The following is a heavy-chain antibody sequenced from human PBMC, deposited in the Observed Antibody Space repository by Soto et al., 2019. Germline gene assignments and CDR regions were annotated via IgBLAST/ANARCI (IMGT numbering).Heavy chain of an antibody. V-gene: IGHV3-33*01. CDR3: ARGFGSAVSASCFDY. CDR2: IWYDGSNK. J-gene: IGHJ4*02. D-gene: IGHD3-10*01. CDR1: GFTFSSYG. Sequence: PGGSLRLSCAASGFTFSSYGMHWVRQAPGKGLEWVAVIWYDGSNKYYADSVKGRFTISRDNSKNTLYLQMNSLRAEDTAVYYCARGFGSAVSASCFDYWGQGTPVTVSS.